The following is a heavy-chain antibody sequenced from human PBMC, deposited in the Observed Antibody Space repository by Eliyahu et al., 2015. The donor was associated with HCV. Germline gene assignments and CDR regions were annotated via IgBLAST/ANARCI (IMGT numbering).Heavy chain of an antibody. J-gene: IGHJ3*02. V-gene: IGHV4-59*01. Sequence: QVQLQESGPGLVKPSETLSLTCTVSGGSISSYYWSWIRQPPGKGLEWIGYIYYSGSTNYNPSLKSRVTISVDTSKNQFSLKLSSVTAADTAVYYCARVVSGYDYDAFDIWGQGTMVTVSS. CDR1: GGSISSYY. D-gene: IGHD5-12*01. CDR2: IYYSGST. CDR3: ARVVSGYDYDAFDI.